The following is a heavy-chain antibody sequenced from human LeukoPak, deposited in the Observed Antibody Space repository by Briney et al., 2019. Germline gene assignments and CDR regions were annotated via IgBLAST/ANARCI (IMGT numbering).Heavy chain of an antibody. CDR2: IRYDGSNK. V-gene: IGHV3-30*02. CDR3: AKENYYGDYAFAFLY. J-gene: IGHJ4*02. Sequence: QSGGSLRLSCAASGFTFSSYGMHWVRQAPGKGLEWVAFIRYDGSNKYYADSVKGRFTISRDNSKNTLYLQMNSLRAEDTAVYYCAKENYYGDYAFAFLYWGQGTLVTVSS. D-gene: IGHD4-17*01. CDR1: GFTFSSYG.